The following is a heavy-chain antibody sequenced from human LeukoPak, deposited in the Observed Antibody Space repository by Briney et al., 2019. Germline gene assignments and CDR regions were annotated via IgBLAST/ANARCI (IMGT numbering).Heavy chain of an antibody. CDR1: GYTFTGYH. Sequence: GASVKVSCKASGYTFTGYHMHWVRQAPGQGLEWMGWISAYNGDTNYVQKLQGRVTMTTDTSTSTASMELRSLRSDDTAVYYCARGYCSGGSCSPLDYWGQGTLVTVSS. J-gene: IGHJ4*02. D-gene: IGHD2-15*01. CDR3: ARGYCSGGSCSPLDY. CDR2: ISAYNGDT. V-gene: IGHV1-18*04.